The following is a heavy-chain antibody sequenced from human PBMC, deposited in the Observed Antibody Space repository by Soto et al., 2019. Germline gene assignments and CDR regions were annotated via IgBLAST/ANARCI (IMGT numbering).Heavy chain of an antibody. CDR1: GGSFTSNNW. J-gene: IGHJ4*02. CDR3: ARVSIAAAGTRAATFDY. D-gene: IGHD6-13*01. CDR2: IYRTGST. Sequence: PSETLSLTCAVSGGSFTSNNWWTWVRQPPGQGLEWIGEIYRTGSTNYNPSLKSRVTISVDTSKNQFSLKLSSVTAADTAVYYCARVSIAAAGTRAATFDYWGQGTLVTVSS. V-gene: IGHV4-4*02.